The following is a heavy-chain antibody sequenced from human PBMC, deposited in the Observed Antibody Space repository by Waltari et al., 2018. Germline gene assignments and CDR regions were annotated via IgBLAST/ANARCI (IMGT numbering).Heavy chain of an antibody. Sequence: EVQLLESGGGLVQPGGSLRLSCAASGFTFSSYAMSWVRQAPGKGLEWVSAISGSGGSTYYADSVKGRFTISRDNSKNTLYLQMNSLRAEDTAVYYCAKESPIYYGDYLTPLDYWGQGTLVTVSS. CDR3: AKESPIYYGDYLTPLDY. CDR1: GFTFSSYA. D-gene: IGHD4-17*01. CDR2: ISGSGGST. J-gene: IGHJ4*02. V-gene: IGHV3-23*01.